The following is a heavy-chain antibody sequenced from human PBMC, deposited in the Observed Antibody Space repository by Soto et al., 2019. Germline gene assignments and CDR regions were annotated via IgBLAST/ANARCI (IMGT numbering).Heavy chain of an antibody. CDR3: AKDMAPYYYDSSGPIVDY. D-gene: IGHD3-22*01. CDR1: GFTFDDYT. Sequence: GGSLGLSCAASGFTFDDYTMHWVRQAPGKGLEWVSLISWDGGSTYYADSVKGRFTISRDNSKNSLYLQMNSLITEDTALFYCAKDMAPYYYDSSGPIVDYWGQGTLVTVSS. V-gene: IGHV3-43*01. J-gene: IGHJ4*02. CDR2: ISWDGGST.